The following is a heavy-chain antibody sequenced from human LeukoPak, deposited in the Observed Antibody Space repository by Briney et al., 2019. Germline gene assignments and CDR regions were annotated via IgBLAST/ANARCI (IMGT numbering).Heavy chain of an antibody. CDR1: GYTFTSYG. V-gene: IGHV1-18*01. D-gene: IGHD3-9*01. Sequence: GASVKVSCKASGYTFTSYGISWVRQAPGQGLEWMGWISAYNGNTNYAQKLQGRVTMTTDTSTSTAYMELRSLRSDDTAVYYCARTPLRYFDWLLNWTHYYYYMDVWGKGTTVTVSS. CDR3: ARTPLRYFDWLLNWTHYYYYMDV. CDR2: ISAYNGNT. J-gene: IGHJ6*03.